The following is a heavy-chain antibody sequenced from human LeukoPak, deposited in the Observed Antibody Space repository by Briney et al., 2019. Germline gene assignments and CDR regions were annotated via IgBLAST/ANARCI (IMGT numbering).Heavy chain of an antibody. D-gene: IGHD4-23*01. V-gene: IGHV1-18*01. CDR3: ARAPVVTLFDY. CDR2: ISAYNWNT. Sequence: SVKVSCKASVYTFTSYGISWVRQAPGQGLEWMGWISAYNWNTNYAQKLQGRVTMTTDTSTSTAYMELRSLRSDDTAVYSCARAPVVTLFDYWGQGTLVTVSS. CDR1: VYTFTSYG. J-gene: IGHJ4*02.